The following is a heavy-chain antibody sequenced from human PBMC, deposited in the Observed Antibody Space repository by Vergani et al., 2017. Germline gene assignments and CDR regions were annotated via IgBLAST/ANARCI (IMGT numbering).Heavy chain of an antibody. CDR3: ARYSPYGSRRMGMDV. V-gene: IGHV3-21*04. Sequence: EVQLVESGGGLVKPGGSLRLSCAASGFTFSSYSMNWVRQAPGKGLEWVSSISSNSSYIYYADSVQGRFTISRANAKNSLYLQMNSLRAEDTAVYYCARYSPYGSRRMGMDVWGKGTTVTVSS. D-gene: IGHD6-13*01. J-gene: IGHJ6*04. CDR2: ISSNSSYI. CDR1: GFTFSSYS.